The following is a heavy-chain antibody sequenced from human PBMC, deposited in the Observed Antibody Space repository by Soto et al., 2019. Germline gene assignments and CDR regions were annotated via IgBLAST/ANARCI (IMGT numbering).Heavy chain of an antibody. J-gene: IGHJ6*03. CDR1: GDSISSGSYY. D-gene: IGHD3-3*01. V-gene: IGHV4-39*02. CDR2: IYYTGST. Sequence: QLQLQESGPGLVKPSETLSLTCIVSGDSISSGSYYWGWIRQPPGKGLEWIGSIYYTGSTNYNPSLKSRVTISADTSNNHFSLRLSSVTAADTAVYYCARRLDFGNGCFTAPMDVWGKGTTVTVSS. CDR3: ARRLDFGNGCFTAPMDV.